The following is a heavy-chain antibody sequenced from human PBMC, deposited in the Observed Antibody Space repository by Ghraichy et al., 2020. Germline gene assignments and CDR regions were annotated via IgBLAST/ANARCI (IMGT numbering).Heavy chain of an antibody. D-gene: IGHD3-22*01. CDR2: IIPIFGTP. CDR1: GGTFSSYA. J-gene: IGHJ4*02. Sequence: SVKVSCKASGGTFSSYAIIWVRQAPGQGLEWMGGIIPIFGTPNYAQKFQGRVTITADESTSTASMELSSLRSEDTAVYYCARAKGYYYDSSGFYFYYWGQGTLVTVSS. CDR3: ARAKGYYYDSSGFYFYY. V-gene: IGHV1-69*13.